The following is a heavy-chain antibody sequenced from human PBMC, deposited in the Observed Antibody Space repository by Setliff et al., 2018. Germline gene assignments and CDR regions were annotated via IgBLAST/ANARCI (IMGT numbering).Heavy chain of an antibody. D-gene: IGHD3-10*01. CDR3: SGVSVSPGPGSGGWFDP. CDR1: GFTFGDYA. J-gene: IGHJ5*02. CDR2: IRSTPYGGTT. Sequence: GSLRLSCLGSGFTFGDYAVSWVRQAPGKGLEWISFIRSTPYGGTTEYAASVKGRFTMSRDDSKSIAFLQMNSLTTEDTAIYYCSGVSVSPGPGSGGWFDPWGQGTLVTVSS. V-gene: IGHV3-49*04.